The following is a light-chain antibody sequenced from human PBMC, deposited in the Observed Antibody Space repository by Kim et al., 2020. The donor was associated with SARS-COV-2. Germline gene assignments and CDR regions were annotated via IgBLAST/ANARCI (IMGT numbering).Light chain of an antibody. CDR1: KLGNKY. CDR3: QAWDSSTLV. J-gene: IGLJ2*01. V-gene: IGLV3-1*01. Sequence: ESPGQTASITCSGDKLGNKYACWYQQKPGQSPVLVIYQDSKRPSGIPERFSGSNSGNTATLTISGTQAMDEADYYCQAWDSSTLVFGGGTKVTVL. CDR2: QDS.